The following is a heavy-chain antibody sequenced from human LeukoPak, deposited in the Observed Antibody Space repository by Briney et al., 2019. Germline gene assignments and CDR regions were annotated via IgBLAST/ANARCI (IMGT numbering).Heavy chain of an antibody. J-gene: IGHJ5*02. CDR1: GFTFGDYG. V-gene: IGHV3-49*03. CDR2: IRSKTYGGTI. D-gene: IGHD6-13*01. Sequence: GGSLRLSCTASGFTFGDYGMSWFRQAPGKGLEWVGFIRSKTYGGTIEYAASVKGRFTISRDDSKSVAYLQMNSLKTEDTALYYCTRWEGIAAAAWGQGTLVTVSS. CDR3: TRWEGIAAAA.